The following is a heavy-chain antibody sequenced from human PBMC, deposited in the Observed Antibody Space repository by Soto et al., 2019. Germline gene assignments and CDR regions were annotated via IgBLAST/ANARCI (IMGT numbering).Heavy chain of an antibody. V-gene: IGHV3-33*01. CDR1: GFTFTSYG. J-gene: IGHJ4*02. D-gene: IGHD3-3*01. CDR2: IWYDGSNK. CDR3: ARDRRFLEWLDY. Sequence: QVQLVESGGGVVQPGRSLILSCVASGFTFTSYGIHWVRQAPGKGLEWVAVIWYDGSNKYYGDSVKGRFSISRDNSKNTVFLQMNSLRAEDTAVYYCARDRRFLEWLDYWGQGTLVSVSS.